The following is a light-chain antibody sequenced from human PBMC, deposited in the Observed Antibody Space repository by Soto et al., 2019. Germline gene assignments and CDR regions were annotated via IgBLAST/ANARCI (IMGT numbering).Light chain of an antibody. V-gene: IGKV3-20*01. J-gene: IGKJ1*01. Sequence: EIVLTQSPGTLSLSPGDRATLSYRASQSVSSNYLAWYQQKPGQAPRLLIYGASIRATGIPDRFSGSGSGTDFTLTIRRLEPEDFAVYFCHQYGSSPRTFGQGTKVEIK. CDR1: QSVSSNY. CDR3: HQYGSSPRT. CDR2: GAS.